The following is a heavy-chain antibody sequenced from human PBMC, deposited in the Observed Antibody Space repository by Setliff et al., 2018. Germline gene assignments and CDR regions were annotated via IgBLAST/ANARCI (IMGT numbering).Heavy chain of an antibody. Sequence: PGGSLRLSCVASGFTLSTYAMSWVRQAPGKGLEWVSVISDSGGSTYYADSVKGRFTISRDNSKNTLYLQMLSLRAEDTAVYYCAKGGSTSCYTEADYWGQGTLVTVSS. D-gene: IGHD2-2*02. CDR2: ISDSGGST. CDR1: GFTLSTYA. CDR3: AKGGSTSCYTEADY. J-gene: IGHJ4*02. V-gene: IGHV3-23*01.